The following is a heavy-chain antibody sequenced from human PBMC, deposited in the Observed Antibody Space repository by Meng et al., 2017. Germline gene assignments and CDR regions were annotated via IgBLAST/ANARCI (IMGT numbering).Heavy chain of an antibody. Sequence: QGKLVQSRAEVEEPGASINVSFHAAAYTLSRDGFSWVRQAPGQGLEWLGWINTYNGKTDYAHKFQDRVTLTTDTFTNTAYMELRSLRSDDTAVYYCATRGNPYLNCWGQGTLVTVSS. CDR1: AYTLSRDG. CDR3: ATRGNPYLNC. J-gene: IGHJ4*02. CDR2: INTYNGKT. V-gene: IGHV1-18*01.